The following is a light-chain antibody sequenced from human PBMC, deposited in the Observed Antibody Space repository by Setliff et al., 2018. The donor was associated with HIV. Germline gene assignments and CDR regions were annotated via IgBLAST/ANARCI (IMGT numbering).Light chain of an antibody. CDR2: DVN. J-gene: IGLJ2*01. CDR1: SSDIGGYNY. CDR3: SSKTSTSTLV. Sequence: QSALTQPASVSGSPEQSITISCTATSSDIGGYNYVSWYQQYPAKAPTLMLYDVNKRPSGVSNRFSGSKTGNTASRTISGLQAEDEADYYCSSKTSTSTLVFGGGTKATV. V-gene: IGLV2-14*03.